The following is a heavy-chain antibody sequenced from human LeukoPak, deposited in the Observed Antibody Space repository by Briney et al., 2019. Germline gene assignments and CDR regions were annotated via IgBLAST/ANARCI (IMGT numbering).Heavy chain of an antibody. CDR3: ASVNSTPYP. CDR1: GGSFSGYY. D-gene: IGHD2-15*01. J-gene: IGHJ4*02. Sequence: SEALSLTCAVYGGSFSGYYWSWIRQPPGKGLEWIGEINHSGSTNYNPSLKSRVTISVDTSKNQFSLKLSSVTAADTAVYYCASVNSTPYPWGQGTLVTVSS. CDR2: INHSGST. V-gene: IGHV4-34*01.